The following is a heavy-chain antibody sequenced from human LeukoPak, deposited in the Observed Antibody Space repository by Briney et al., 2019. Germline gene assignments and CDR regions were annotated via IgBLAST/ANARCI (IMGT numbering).Heavy chain of an antibody. Sequence: GGSLRLSCVGSGFTFSSYALSWVRQAPGKGLAWVSVITTSGGSTFYADSVKGRFAISRDNSKNTLYLQMNSLRAEDTAVYYCAKDSMHYYDSSGYYHTLFDYWGQGTLVTVSS. CDR2: ITTSGGST. D-gene: IGHD3-22*01. CDR1: GFTFSSYA. V-gene: IGHV3-23*01. J-gene: IGHJ4*02. CDR3: AKDSMHYYDSSGYYHTLFDY.